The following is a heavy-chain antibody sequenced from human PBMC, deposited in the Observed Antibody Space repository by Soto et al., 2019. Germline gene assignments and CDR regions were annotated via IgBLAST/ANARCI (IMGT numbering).Heavy chain of an antibody. Sequence: QVQLQESGPGLVKPSETLFLTCTVSGGSISAYYWNWIRRTPAKGLEWIGYINYSGSTNYNPSLKTRVTISVETLENQFSLRLSSVTAADTAVYYCARQAFEITSRQYLDVWGKGTTVTVSS. CDR3: ARQAFEITSRQYLDV. CDR1: GGSISAYY. V-gene: IGHV4-59*08. D-gene: IGHD1-20*01. J-gene: IGHJ6*03. CDR2: INYSGST.